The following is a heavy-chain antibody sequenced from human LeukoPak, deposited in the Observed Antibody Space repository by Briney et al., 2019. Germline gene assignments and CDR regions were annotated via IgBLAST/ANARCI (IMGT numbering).Heavy chain of an antibody. CDR3: ARGGPWSPFDY. Sequence: PQTLSLTCAVSGGSISSGGYSWSWIRQPPGKGLEWIGYIYHSGSTYYNPSLKSRVTISVDRSKNQFSLKLSSVTAADTAVYYCARGGPWSPFDYWGQGTLVAVSS. CDR1: GGSISSGGYS. J-gene: IGHJ4*02. CDR2: IYHSGST. V-gene: IGHV4-30-2*01. D-gene: IGHD2-15*01.